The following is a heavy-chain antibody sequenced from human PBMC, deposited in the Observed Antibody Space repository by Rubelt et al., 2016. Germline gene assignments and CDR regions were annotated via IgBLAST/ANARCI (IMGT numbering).Heavy chain of an antibody. V-gene: IGHV3-33*01. CDR2: IWYDGSNK. Sequence: GGGVVQPGRSLRLSCAASGFTFSSYGMHWVRQAPGKGLEWVAVIWYDGSNKYYADSVKGRFTISRDNSKNTLYLQMNSLRAEDTAVYYCASVPGSSWTGWFDPWGQGTLVTVSS. CDR1: GFTFSSYG. J-gene: IGHJ5*02. D-gene: IGHD6-13*01. CDR3: ASVPGSSWTGWFDP.